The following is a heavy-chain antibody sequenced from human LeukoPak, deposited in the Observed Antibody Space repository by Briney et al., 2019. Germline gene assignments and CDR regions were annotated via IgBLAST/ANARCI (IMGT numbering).Heavy chain of an antibody. D-gene: IGHD6-19*01. CDR2: ISYDGSNK. CDR3: ARGVAEQWLVQRWFDP. J-gene: IGHJ5*02. V-gene: IGHV3-30*03. Sequence: GGSLRLSCAASGFTLSDHYMDWVRQAPGKGLEWVAVISYDGSNKYYADSVEGRFTISRDNSKNTLYLQMSSLRAEDTAVYYCARGVAEQWLVQRWFDPWGQGTLVTVSS. CDR1: GFTLSDHY.